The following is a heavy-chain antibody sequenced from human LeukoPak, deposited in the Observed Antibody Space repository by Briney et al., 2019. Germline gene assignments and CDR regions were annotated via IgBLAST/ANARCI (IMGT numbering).Heavy chain of an antibody. CDR1: GGSFSGYY. Sequence: PSETLSLTCAVYGGSFSGYYWSWIRQPPGKGLEWIGEINHSGSTNYNPSLKSRVTISVDTSKNQFSLKLSSVTAAGTAVYYCARVGSGWYLRFDPWGQGTLVTVSS. CDR2: INHSGST. V-gene: IGHV4-34*01. J-gene: IGHJ5*02. D-gene: IGHD6-19*01. CDR3: ARVGSGWYLRFDP.